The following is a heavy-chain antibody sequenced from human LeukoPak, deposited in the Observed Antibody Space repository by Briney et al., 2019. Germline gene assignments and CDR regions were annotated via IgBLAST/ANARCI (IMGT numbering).Heavy chain of an antibody. CDR3: ARVRCSSTSCYVARFDP. CDR2: IIPIFGTA. J-gene: IGHJ5*02. V-gene: IGHV1-69*13. D-gene: IGHD2-2*01. Sequence: SVKLSCKASGGTFSSYAISWVRQAPGQGLEWMGGIIPIFGTANYAQKFQGRVTITADESTSTAYMELSRLRSEATAVYYCARVRCSSTSCYVARFDPWGQGTLVTASS. CDR1: GGTFSSYA.